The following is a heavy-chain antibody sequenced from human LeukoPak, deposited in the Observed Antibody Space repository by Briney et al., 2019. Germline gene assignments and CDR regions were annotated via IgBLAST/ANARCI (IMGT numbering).Heavy chain of an antibody. D-gene: IGHD1-26*01. V-gene: IGHV4-39*07. J-gene: IGHJ5*02. CDR1: GGSISSSSYY. Sequence: SETLSLTCTVSGGSISSSSYYWGWIRQPPGKGLEWIGSIYYSGSTYYNPSLKSRVTISVDTSKNQFSLKLSSVTAADTAVYYCARDTEWELLLWGGWFDPWGQGTLVTVSS. CDR2: IYYSGST. CDR3: ARDTEWELLLWGGWFDP.